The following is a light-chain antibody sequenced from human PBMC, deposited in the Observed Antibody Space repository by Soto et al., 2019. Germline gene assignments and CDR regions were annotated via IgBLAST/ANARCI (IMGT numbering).Light chain of an antibody. CDR2: AAS. CDR1: QGISSW. J-gene: IGKJ1*01. V-gene: IGKV1-12*01. Sequence: DIQMTQSPSSVSASVGDRVTITCRASQGISSWLAWYQHKPGKAPKLLIYAASSLQRGVPSRFSGSGSGTEFTLTISSLQPEDFATYYCQQANTFPWTFGQGTMVEIK. CDR3: QQANTFPWT.